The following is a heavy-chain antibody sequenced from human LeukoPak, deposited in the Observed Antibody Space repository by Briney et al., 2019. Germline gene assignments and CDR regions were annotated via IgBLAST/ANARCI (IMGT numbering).Heavy chain of an antibody. D-gene: IGHD3-3*01. Sequence: GGSLRLSCAASGFTFDDYGMSWVRQAPGKGLEWVSGINWNGDNTGYADSVKGRFTISRDNAKNSLYLQMNSLRAEDTALYYCARDYTAAGYYDFWSGYWGHRWFDPWGQGTLVTVSS. V-gene: IGHV3-20*04. CDR1: GFTFDDYG. CDR2: INWNGDNT. CDR3: ARDYTAAGYYDFWSGYWGHRWFDP. J-gene: IGHJ5*02.